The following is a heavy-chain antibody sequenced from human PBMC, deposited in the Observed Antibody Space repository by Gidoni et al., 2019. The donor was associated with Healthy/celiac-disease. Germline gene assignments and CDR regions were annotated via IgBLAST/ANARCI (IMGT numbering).Heavy chain of an antibody. CDR1: GGSIRSGCYY. CDR3: ASGVVVITDYYYYYGMDV. D-gene: IGHD3-22*01. Sequence: QVQLQESGPGLVKPSQTLSLTCTVSGGSIRSGCYYWSWIRQHPGKGLGWIGYIYYSWGNYYNPSLKSRVTISVDTSKNQFSLKLSSVTAADTAVYYCASGVVVITDYYYYYGMDVWGQGTTVTVSS. V-gene: IGHV4-31*03. CDR2: IYYSWGN. J-gene: IGHJ6*02.